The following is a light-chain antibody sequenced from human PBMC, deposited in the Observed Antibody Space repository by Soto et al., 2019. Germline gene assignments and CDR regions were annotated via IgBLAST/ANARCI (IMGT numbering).Light chain of an antibody. CDR2: GAS. CDR1: QSVTSSY. CDR3: QHYGSSLYT. V-gene: IGKV3-20*01. Sequence: EIVLTQSPGTLSLSPGERATLSCRASQSVTSSYLAWYQQKPGQAPRLLIYGASSRATGIPDRFSGSGSGTDFTLTIIRLEPEDFAVYYCQHYGSSLYTFSQGTKLEIK. J-gene: IGKJ2*01.